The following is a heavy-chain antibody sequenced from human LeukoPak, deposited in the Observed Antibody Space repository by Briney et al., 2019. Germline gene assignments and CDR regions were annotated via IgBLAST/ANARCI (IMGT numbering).Heavy chain of an antibody. V-gene: IGHV4-4*07. CDR3: ASSLWDDSSGYFDY. CDR2: IYTSGTT. CDR1: GGSVSSYY. D-gene: IGHD3-22*01. Sequence: SETLSLTCSVSGGSVSSYYWSWIRQPAGKGLEWIGRIYTSGTTNYNPSLKSRVTMSVGTSNNQFSLKLTSVTAADTAVYYCASSLWDDSSGYFDYWAQGTLFTVSS. J-gene: IGHJ4*02.